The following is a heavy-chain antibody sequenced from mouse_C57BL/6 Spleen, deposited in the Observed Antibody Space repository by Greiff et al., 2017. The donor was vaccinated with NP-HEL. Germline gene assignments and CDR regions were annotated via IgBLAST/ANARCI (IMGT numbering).Heavy chain of an antibody. Sequence: EVQLQQSGAELVKPGASVKLSCTASGFNIKDYYMHWVKQRTEQGLEWIGRIDPEDGETKYAPKFQGKATITADTSSNTAYLQLSSLTSEDTAVYYCARFGNYERDYFDYWGQGTTLTVSS. CDR3: ARFGNYERDYFDY. V-gene: IGHV14-2*01. D-gene: IGHD2-1*01. J-gene: IGHJ2*01. CDR2: IDPEDGET. CDR1: GFNIKDYY.